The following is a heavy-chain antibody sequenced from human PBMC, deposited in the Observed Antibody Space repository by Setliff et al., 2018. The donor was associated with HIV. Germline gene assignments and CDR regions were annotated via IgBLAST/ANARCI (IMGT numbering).Heavy chain of an antibody. CDR1: GVSVGSGDYY. CDR2: IFHSGDT. CDR3: ATRPRIAARPFDY. J-gene: IGHJ4*02. D-gene: IGHD6-6*01. Sequence: SETLSLTCSVSGVSVGSGDYYWHWIRHHPEKALEWIGYIFHSGDTYYNPSLKSRISMSVDTSKNQFSLELTSLTAADTAVYYCATRPRIAARPFDYWGQGMLVTVSS. V-gene: IGHV4-31*03.